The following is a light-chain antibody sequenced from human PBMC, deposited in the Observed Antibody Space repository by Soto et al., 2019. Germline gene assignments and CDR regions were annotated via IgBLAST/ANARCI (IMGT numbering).Light chain of an antibody. Sequence: QSALTQPASVSGSPGQSITISCTGTSSDVGGYNYVSWYQQHPGKAPKLMIYEVSNRPSGVSNRFSGSKSGNTASLTISGLQAEEEADYYCSSYTSSSPWVFGGRTKLTVL. J-gene: IGLJ3*02. CDR1: SSDVGGYNY. CDR2: EVS. V-gene: IGLV2-14*01. CDR3: SSYTSSSPWV.